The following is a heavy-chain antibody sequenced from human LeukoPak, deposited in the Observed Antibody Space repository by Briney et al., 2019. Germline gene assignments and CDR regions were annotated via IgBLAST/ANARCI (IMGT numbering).Heavy chain of an antibody. V-gene: IGHV1-18*01. CDR2: ISAYNGNT. CDR1: GYTFTSYG. Sequence: ASVKVSCKASGYTFTSYGISWVRQAPGQGLEWMGWISAYNGNTNYAQKLQGRVTMTTDTSTSTAYMELRSLRSDDTAVYYCARVVSAADTRSWFDPWGQGTLVTVSS. CDR3: ARVVSAADTRSWFDP. J-gene: IGHJ5*02. D-gene: IGHD6-13*01.